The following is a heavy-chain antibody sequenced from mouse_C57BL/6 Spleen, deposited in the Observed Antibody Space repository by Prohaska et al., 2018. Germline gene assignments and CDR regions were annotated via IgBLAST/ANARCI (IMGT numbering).Heavy chain of an antibody. V-gene: IGHV4-1*01. Sequence: EVKLLQSGGGLVQPGGSLKLSCAASGIDFSRYWMIWVLRAPGKGLEWIGEINPDSSTINYAPSLKDKFIISRDNAKNTLYLQMSKVRSEDTALYYCARYGDYGYDLSWGQGTSVTVSS. CDR1: GIDFSRYW. J-gene: IGHJ4*01. CDR3: ARYGDYGYDLS. D-gene: IGHD2-2*01. CDR2: INPDSSTI.